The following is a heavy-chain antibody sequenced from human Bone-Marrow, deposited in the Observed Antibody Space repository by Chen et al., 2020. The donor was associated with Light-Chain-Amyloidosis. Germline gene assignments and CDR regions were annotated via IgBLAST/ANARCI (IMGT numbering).Heavy chain of an antibody. CDR3: ARXRDGYNFDY. J-gene: IGHJ4*02. CDR1: GYTFPNYW. V-gene: IGHV5-51*01. CDR2: IYPDDSDA. D-gene: IGHD2-21*01. Sequence: SGPEVKKPGESLKIACKGAGYTFPNYWIGWVRQMPGKGLEWMGVIYPDDSDARYSPSFEGQVTISAXKSXXXXXXXXXXXXXXXXXXXYCARXRDGYNFDYWGQGTLVTVSS.